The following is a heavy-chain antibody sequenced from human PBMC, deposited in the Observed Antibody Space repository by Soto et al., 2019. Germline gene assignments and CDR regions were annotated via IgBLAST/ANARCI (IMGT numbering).Heavy chain of an antibody. D-gene: IGHD5-18*01. CDR2: ICWDDDK. J-gene: IGHJ4*02. CDR1: GFSLSSRGVG. CDR3: AHFPGYTYGFVY. V-gene: IGHV2-5*02. Sequence: QITLKESGPTLVTPTQTLTLTCTFSGFSLSSRGVGVGWIRQPPGKALEWLALICWDDDKWYSPSLKSRLTITKDTSKNQVVLIMTNMDPVDTATYSCAHFPGYTYGFVYWGQGTLVTVSS.